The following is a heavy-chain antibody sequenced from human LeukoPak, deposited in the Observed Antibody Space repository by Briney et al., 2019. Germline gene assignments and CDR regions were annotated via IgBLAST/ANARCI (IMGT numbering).Heavy chain of an antibody. D-gene: IGHD1-1*01. CDR3: VRAGWELDF. J-gene: IGHJ4*02. CDR1: GFIFRDYW. V-gene: IGHV3-7*01. CDR2: IKEDGTEK. Sequence: GGSLRLSCAASGFIFRDYWMAWVRQAPGKGLQWVAHIKEDGTEKYYLDSVRGRFTIAKDDAKNSLYLQMNSLRVEDTALYYCVRAGWELDFWGQGTPVTVSS.